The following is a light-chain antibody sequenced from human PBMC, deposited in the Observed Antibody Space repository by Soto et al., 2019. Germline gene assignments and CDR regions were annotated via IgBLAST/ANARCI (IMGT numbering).Light chain of an antibody. J-gene: IGLJ3*02. Sequence: QSVLTQPPSVSAAPGQKVTISCSGSSSNIGNNYVSWYQQLPGTAPKLLIYENSLRPSVIPERFSGSKSGTSATLGITGLQTGDEADYYCGTWDSSLSAGVFGGGTKLTVL. CDR3: GTWDSSLSAGV. CDR2: ENS. V-gene: IGLV1-51*02. CDR1: SSNIGNNY.